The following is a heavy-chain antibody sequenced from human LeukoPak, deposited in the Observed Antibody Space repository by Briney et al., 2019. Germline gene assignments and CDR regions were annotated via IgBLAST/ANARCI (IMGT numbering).Heavy chain of an antibody. Sequence: PSETLSLTRDVSGGTFRGYFWGWIRQPPGKGLAWIGEIDHTGSTNYNPSLENRVTLSVDTSKNQVSLNLNSVTAADTAVYFCARGVRFHVGSGNWFDLWGQGTLVTVSS. J-gene: IGHJ5*02. D-gene: IGHD3-10*01. CDR1: GGTFRGYF. CDR3: ARGVRFHVGSGNWFDL. CDR2: IDHTGST. V-gene: IGHV4-34*01.